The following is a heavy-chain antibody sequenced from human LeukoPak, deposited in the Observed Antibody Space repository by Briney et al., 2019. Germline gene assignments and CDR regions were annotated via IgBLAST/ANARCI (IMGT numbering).Heavy chain of an antibody. CDR2: IYYSGST. Sequence: SETLSLTCTVCGGSISSGGYYWSWIRQHPGKGLEWIGYIYYSGSTYYNPSLKSRVTISVDRSKNQFSLKLSSVTAADTAVYYCARGRGYSYGEYYFDYWGQGTLVTVSS. D-gene: IGHD5-18*01. CDR3: ARGRGYSYGEYYFDY. J-gene: IGHJ4*02. V-gene: IGHV4-31*03. CDR1: GGSISSGGYY.